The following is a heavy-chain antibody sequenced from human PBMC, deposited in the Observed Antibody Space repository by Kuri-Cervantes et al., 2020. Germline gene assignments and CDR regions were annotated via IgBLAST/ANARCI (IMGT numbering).Heavy chain of an antibody. Sequence: SETLSLTCAVSGYSISSGYYWGWIRQPPGKGLEWIGSIYHSGSTYYNPSLKSRVTISVDTSKNQFSLKLSSVTAADTAVYYCASWWLVRRYFDYWGQGTLVTVSS. J-gene: IGHJ4*02. CDR3: ASWWLVRRYFDY. CDR1: GYSISSGYY. D-gene: IGHD6-19*01. CDR2: IYHSGST. V-gene: IGHV4-38-2*01.